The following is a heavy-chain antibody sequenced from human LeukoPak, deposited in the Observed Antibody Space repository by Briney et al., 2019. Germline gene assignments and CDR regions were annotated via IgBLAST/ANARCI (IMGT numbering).Heavy chain of an antibody. J-gene: IGHJ6*03. CDR1: GFTFSTYA. V-gene: IGHV3-30*02. Sequence: GGFLRLSCAASGFTFSTYAMHWVRQAPGKGLEWVAFIRYDGSNKYYADSVKGRFTISRDNSKNTLYPQMTSLRAEDTAVYYCARTTVTLYYYYMDVWGKGTTVTISS. CDR3: ARTTVTLYYYYMDV. CDR2: IRYDGSNK. D-gene: IGHD4-17*01.